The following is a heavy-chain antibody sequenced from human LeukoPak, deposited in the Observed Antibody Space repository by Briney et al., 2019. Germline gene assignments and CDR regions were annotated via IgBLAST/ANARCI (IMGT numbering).Heavy chain of an antibody. D-gene: IGHD1-14*01. CDR3: ARDRPHNWFDP. V-gene: IGHV3-74*01. CDR2: IDSDGTTT. Sequence: GGSLRLSCAASGFTFSNYAMTWVRQAPGEGLVWVSRIDSDGTTTIYADSVKGRFTISRDNAKNTVYLQMNSLRVEDTAVYYCARDRPHNWFDPWGQGTLVTVSS. J-gene: IGHJ5*02. CDR1: GFTFSNYA.